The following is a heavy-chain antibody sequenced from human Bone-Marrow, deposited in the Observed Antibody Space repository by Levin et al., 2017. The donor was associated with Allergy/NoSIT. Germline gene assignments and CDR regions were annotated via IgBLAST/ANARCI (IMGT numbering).Heavy chain of an antibody. CDR3: ARHCSGGSCDDY. CDR1: HYAFNTYG. CDR2: ISGYNGNT. Sequence: ASVPVSCPASHYAFNTYGISWVRQAPGRGLEWMGWISGYNGNTKYAQNVQDRVTLTRDIATRTAYLELETLRSDDTGVYFCARHCSGGSCDDYWGQGTLVTVSS. J-gene: IGHJ4*02. D-gene: IGHD2-15*01. V-gene: IGHV1-18*01.